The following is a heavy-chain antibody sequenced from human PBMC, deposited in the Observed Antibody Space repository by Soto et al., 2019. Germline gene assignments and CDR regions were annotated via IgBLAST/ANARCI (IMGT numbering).Heavy chain of an antibody. Sequence: SETLSLTCTVSGGSISSSYWSWIRQPAGKGLEWIGRIYASGSTNYNPSLKSRVTMSVDTSKNQFSLKLRSVTAADTAVYYCARACSSTSCYDVFDYWGQGTLVSVSS. V-gene: IGHV4-4*07. CDR1: GGSISSSY. J-gene: IGHJ4*02. CDR3: ARACSSTSCYDVFDY. D-gene: IGHD2-2*01. CDR2: IYASGST.